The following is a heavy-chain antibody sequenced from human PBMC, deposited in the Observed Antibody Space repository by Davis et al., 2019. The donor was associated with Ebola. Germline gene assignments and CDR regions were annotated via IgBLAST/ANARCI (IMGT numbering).Heavy chain of an antibody. CDR1: GFTFSDHY. J-gene: IGHJ4*02. D-gene: IGHD2-21*02. Sequence: GESLKISCAASGFTFSDHYMDWVRQAPGKGLEWVGRTRNKANSYTTEYAASVKGRFTISRDDSKNSLYLQMNSLKAEDTAVYYCATSTYCGGGCPNYYFDYWGQGTLVTVSS. V-gene: IGHV3-72*01. CDR2: TRNKANSYTT. CDR3: ATSTYCGGGCPNYYFDY.